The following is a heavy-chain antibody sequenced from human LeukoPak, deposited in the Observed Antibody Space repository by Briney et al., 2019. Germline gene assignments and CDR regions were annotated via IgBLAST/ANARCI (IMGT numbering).Heavy chain of an antibody. CDR1: GGSISSYY. Sequence: SETLSLTCTVSGGSISSYYWSWIRQPPGKGLEWIGYIYYSGTTNYNPSLKSRVTISVDTSKNQFSLNLSSVTAADTAVYYCAREDYCSGGSCYSGYFHQWGQGTRVTVSS. CDR3: AREDYCSGGSCYSGYFHQ. V-gene: IGHV4-59*01. J-gene: IGHJ1*01. CDR2: IYYSGTT. D-gene: IGHD2-15*01.